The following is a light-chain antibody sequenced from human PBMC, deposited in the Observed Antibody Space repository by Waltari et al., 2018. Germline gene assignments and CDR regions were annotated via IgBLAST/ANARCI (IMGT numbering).Light chain of an antibody. V-gene: IGLV2-11*01. CDR2: DVT. J-gene: IGLJ1*01. CDR3: CSYAGTSP. CDR1: STNIGGYNY. Sequence: QSALTPPRSVSGSPGQSVTISCTGSSTNIGGYNYVSWYQQQPGKAPKLIIYDVTKRPSGVPDRFSGSKSGDTASLTISGLQAEDEADYYCCSYAGTSPFGTGTKVTVL.